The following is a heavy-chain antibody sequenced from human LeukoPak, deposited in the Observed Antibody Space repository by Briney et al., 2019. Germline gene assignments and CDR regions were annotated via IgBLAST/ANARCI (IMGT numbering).Heavy chain of an antibody. D-gene: IGHD3-10*01. Sequence: GGSLRLSCAASGFTFDDYAMHWVRQAPGKGLEWVSGISWNSGTIAYADSVKGRFTISRDNSKNTLYLQMNSLRAEDTAVYYCAKDLYKSFDYWGQGTLVTVSS. CDR1: GFTFDDYA. V-gene: IGHV3-9*01. CDR3: AKDLYKSFDY. J-gene: IGHJ4*02. CDR2: ISWNSGTI.